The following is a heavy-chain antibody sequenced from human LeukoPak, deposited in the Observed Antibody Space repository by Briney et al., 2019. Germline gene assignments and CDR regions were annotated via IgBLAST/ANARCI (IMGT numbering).Heavy chain of an antibody. D-gene: IGHD2-21*01. J-gene: IGHJ4*02. CDR2: ISDSGNT. CDR3: AKAPVTTCRGAYCYPFDY. V-gene: IGHV3-23*01. CDR1: GFTLSSYA. Sequence: GGNLRLSCAASGFTLSSYAMSWVRQAPGKGLKWVSAISDSGNTYHADSVKGRFSISRDSSKNTLFLQMNRLRPEDAAVYYCAKAPVTTCRGAYCYPFDYWGQGTLVTVSS.